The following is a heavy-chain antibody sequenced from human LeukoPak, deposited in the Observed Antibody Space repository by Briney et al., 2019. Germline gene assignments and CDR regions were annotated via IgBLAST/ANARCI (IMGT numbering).Heavy chain of an antibody. Sequence: SVKVSCKASGGTFISYAISWVRQAPGQGLEWMGGIIPIFGTANYAQKFQGRVTITADESTSTAYMELSSLRSEDTAVYYCARMLTPYVDTAMERDPYYFDYWGQGPLVTVSS. CDR1: GGTFISYA. V-gene: IGHV1-69*13. CDR2: IIPIFGTA. D-gene: IGHD5-18*01. J-gene: IGHJ4*02. CDR3: ARMLTPYVDTAMERDPYYFDY.